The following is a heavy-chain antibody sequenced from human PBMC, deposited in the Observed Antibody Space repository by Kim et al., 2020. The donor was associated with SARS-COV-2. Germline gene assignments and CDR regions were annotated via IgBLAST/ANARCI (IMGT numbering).Heavy chain of an antibody. CDR1: GFTFSTYW. CDR2: TNPDGSDT. Sequence: GGSLRLSCAVSGFTFSTYWMHWVRQAPGKGLVWVARTNPDGSDTAYADSVRGRFTISRDNAKSTLFLQMNSLRADDTAVYFCARVIVGTNCYSHWCQGT. D-gene: IGHD2-15*01. J-gene: IGHJ4*02. CDR3: ARVIVGTNCYSH. V-gene: IGHV3-74*03.